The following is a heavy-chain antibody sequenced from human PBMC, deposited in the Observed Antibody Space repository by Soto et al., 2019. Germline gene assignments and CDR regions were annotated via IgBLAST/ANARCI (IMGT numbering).Heavy chain of an antibody. CDR2: IYPGDSDT. D-gene: IGHD3-10*01. V-gene: IGHV5-51*01. J-gene: IGHJ4*02. CDR1: GYSFTSYW. Sequence: GESLKISCKGSGYSFTSYWIGWVRQMPGKGLEWMGIIYPGDSDTRYSPSFQGQVTISAGKSIGTAYLQWSSLKASDTAMYYCARRGGLPLTYYYGSGSYGYYFDYWGQGTLVTVSS. CDR3: ARRGGLPLTYYYGSGSYGYYFDY.